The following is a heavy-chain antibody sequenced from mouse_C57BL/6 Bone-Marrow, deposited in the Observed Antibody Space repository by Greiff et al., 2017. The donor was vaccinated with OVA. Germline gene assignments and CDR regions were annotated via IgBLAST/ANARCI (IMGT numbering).Heavy chain of an antibody. CDR3: ARRRRYLLWLRRGFAY. CDR2: IYPGDGDT. D-gene: IGHD2-2*01. J-gene: IGHJ3*01. Sequence: QVQLQQSGPELVKPGASVKISCKASGYAFSSSWMNWVKQRPGKGLEWIGRIYPGDGDTNYNGKFKGKATLTADKSSSTAYMQLSSLTSEDSAVYFCARRRRYLLWLRRGFAYWGQGTLVTVSA. V-gene: IGHV1-82*01. CDR1: GYAFSSSW.